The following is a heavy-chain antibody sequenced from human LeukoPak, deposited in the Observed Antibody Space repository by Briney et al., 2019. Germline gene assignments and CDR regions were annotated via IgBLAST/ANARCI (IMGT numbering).Heavy chain of an antibody. V-gene: IGHV4-39*07. J-gene: IGHJ3*02. Sequence: WVRQAPGKGLEWIGNIFYSGSTYYSPSLKSRVTISVDTSKNQFSLKLSSATAADTAVFYCARVSVGAFDIWGQGTMVTVSS. CDR3: ARVSVGAFDI. CDR2: IFYSGST.